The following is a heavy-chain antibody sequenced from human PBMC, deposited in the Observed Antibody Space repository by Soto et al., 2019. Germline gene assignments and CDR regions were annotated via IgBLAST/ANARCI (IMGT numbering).Heavy chain of an antibody. V-gene: IGHV3-15*07. J-gene: IGHJ6*02. CDR3: ATEPYFYDSSGVDV. Sequence: EVQLVESGGGLVKPGGSLRLACAASGFTLRTAWMNWVRQAPGKGLEWVGRIKRESDGGTTDYGVSVRGRFTISREESQNTLYLQMNSLGTEDTAVYYCATEPYFYDSSGVDVWGQGTTVTVSS. CDR2: IKRESDGGTT. CDR1: GFTLRTAW.